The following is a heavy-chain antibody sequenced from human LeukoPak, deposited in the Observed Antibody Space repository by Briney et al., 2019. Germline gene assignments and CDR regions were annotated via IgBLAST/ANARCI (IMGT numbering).Heavy chain of an antibody. J-gene: IGHJ4*02. Sequence: GASVKVSCKASGYTFTSYGISWVRQAPGQGLEWMGWISAYNGNTNYAQKLQGRVTMTTDTSTSTAYMELRSLRSDDTAVYYCTRVYYTPRLLWFGEFPPGFFDYWGQGTLVTVSS. V-gene: IGHV1-18*01. CDR2: ISAYNGNT. CDR3: TRVYYTPRLLWFGEFPPGFFDY. CDR1: GYTFTSYG. D-gene: IGHD3-10*01.